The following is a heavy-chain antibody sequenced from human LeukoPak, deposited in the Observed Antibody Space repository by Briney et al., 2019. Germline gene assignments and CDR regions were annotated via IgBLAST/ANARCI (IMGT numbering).Heavy chain of an antibody. CDR2: IFISGGT. J-gene: IGHJ4*02. CDR3: ARLADTTVANYYLDY. CDR1: GGSISNYF. Sequence: PSETLSLTCTVSGGSISNYFWSWIRQTPGKGLEWIGYIFISGGTNYNPSLKSRVTMSEDRSKNQFSLELSSVTAADTAVYYCARLADTTVANYYLDYWGQGTLVTVSS. V-gene: IGHV4-4*09. D-gene: IGHD1-26*01.